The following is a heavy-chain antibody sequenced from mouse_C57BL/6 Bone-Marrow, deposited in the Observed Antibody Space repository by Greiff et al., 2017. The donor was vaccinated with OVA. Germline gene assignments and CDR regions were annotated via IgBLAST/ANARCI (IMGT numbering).Heavy chain of an antibody. CDR3: AIRGGYTWFAY. J-gene: IGHJ3*01. Sequence: QVQLKQPGAELVKPGASVKLSCKASGYTFTSYWMQWVKQRPGQGLEWIGEIDPSDSYTNYNQKFKGKATLTVDTSSSTAYMQLSSLTSEDSAVYYCAIRGGYTWFAYWGQGTLVTVSA. D-gene: IGHD2-2*01. CDR1: GYTFTSYW. V-gene: IGHV1-50*01. CDR2: IDPSDSYT.